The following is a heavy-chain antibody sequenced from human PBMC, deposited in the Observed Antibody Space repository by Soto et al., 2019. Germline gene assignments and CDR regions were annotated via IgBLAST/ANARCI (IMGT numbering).Heavy chain of an antibody. J-gene: IGHJ4*02. Sequence: GASVKVSCKASGGTFSSYAISWVRQAPGQGLEWMGGIIPIFGTANYAQKFQGRVTITADESTSTAYMELSSLRSEDTAVYYCARAQPRMVATFFDYWGQGTLVTVSS. CDR2: IIPIFGTA. CDR1: GGTFSSYA. CDR3: ARAQPRMVATFFDY. D-gene: IGHD5-12*01. V-gene: IGHV1-69*13.